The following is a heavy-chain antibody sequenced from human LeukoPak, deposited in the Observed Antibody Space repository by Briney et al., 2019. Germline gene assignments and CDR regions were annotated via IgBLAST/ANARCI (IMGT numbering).Heavy chain of an antibody. V-gene: IGHV3-13*01. Sequence: GGSLRLSCAASGFTFSSFDMHWVRQPTGQGLEWVSTIGTASDTYYPGSVEGRFTLSRDNAKNSLYLQMNSLTAGDTAVYYCARRAGGSCQGYYYYYMDVWGKGTTVTVSS. CDR3: ARRAGGSCQGYYYYYMDV. CDR2: IGTASDT. CDR1: GFTFSSFD. J-gene: IGHJ6*03. D-gene: IGHD2-15*01.